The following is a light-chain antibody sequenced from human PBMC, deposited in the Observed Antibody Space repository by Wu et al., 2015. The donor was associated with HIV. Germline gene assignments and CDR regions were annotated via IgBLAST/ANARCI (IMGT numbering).Light chain of an antibody. J-gene: IGKJ4*01. Sequence: DIQMTQSPSTLSASVGDRVTITCRASQSISSWLAWYQQKPGKAPNLLIYKASSLESGVPSRFSGSGSGTESTLTISSLQPDDFATYYCQQYNSSPLTFGGGTKVEIK. V-gene: IGKV1-5*03. CDR2: KAS. CDR1: QSISSW. CDR3: QQYNSSPLT.